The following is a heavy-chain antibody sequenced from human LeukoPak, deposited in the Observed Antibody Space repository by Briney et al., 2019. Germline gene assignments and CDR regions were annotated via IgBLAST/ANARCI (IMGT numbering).Heavy chain of an antibody. D-gene: IGHD3-10*01. CDR2: INPSGGST. Sequence: ASVKVSCKASGYTFTSYYMHLVRQAPGQGLEWMGIINPSGGSTSYAQKFQGRVTMTRDTSTSTVYMELSSLRSEDTAVYYCARDLSTIRYGSRKGYFDYWGQGTLVTVSS. CDR1: GYTFTSYY. CDR3: ARDLSTIRYGSRKGYFDY. J-gene: IGHJ4*02. V-gene: IGHV1-46*01.